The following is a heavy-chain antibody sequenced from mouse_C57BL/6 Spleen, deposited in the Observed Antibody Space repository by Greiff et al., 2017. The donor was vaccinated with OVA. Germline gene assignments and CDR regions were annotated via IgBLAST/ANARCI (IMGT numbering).Heavy chain of an antibody. CDR3: ARGSNLGY. V-gene: IGHV5-17*01. CDR2: ISSGSSTL. CDR1: GFTFRDYG. Sequence: EVKLMESGGGLVKPGGSLKLSCAASGFTFRDYGMHWVRQAPEKGLEWVAYISSGSSTLYYADTVKGRFTISRDNAKNTLFLQMTSLMSEDTAMYYCARGSNLGYWGQGTTLTVSS. J-gene: IGHJ2*01.